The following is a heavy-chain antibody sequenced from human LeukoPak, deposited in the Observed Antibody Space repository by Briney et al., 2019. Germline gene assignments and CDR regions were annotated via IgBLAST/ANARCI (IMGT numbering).Heavy chain of an antibody. V-gene: IGHV4-34*01. CDR3: ARRWNYGRNYYIDV. J-gene: IGHJ6*03. CDR1: GGSFSNYY. Sequence: SSETLSLTCAVYGGSFSNYYWNWIRQPPGKGLEWLGELNDNGRANYNPSLMSRVTVSVDTSKNQFSLRLTSVTATDTAVYYCARRWNYGRNYYIDVWGKGATVSVSS. CDR2: LNDNGRA. D-gene: IGHD1-7*01.